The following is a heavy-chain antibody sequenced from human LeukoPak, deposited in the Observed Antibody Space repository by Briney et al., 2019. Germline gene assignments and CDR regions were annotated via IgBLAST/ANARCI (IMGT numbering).Heavy chain of an antibody. V-gene: IGHV3-48*03. D-gene: IGHD3-9*01. CDR3: ASHGILTAYSFS. Sequence: GGSLRLSCAASGITFSSYEMNWVRQAPGKGLEWVSYISSSGNTLYHADSVEGRFTISRDNAKNSLYLQMNSLRAEDTAVYYCASHGILTAYSFSWGQGTLVT. CDR2: ISSSGNTL. J-gene: IGHJ5*02. CDR1: GITFSSYE.